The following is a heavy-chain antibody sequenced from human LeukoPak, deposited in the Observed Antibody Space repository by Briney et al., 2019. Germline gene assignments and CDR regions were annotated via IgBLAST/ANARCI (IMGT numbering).Heavy chain of an antibody. J-gene: IGHJ5*02. CDR1: GYTFTSYA. Sequence: ASVKVSCKASGYTFTSYAMNWVRQAPGQGLEWMGWINTNTGNPTCAQGFTGRFVFSLDTSVSTAYLQISSLKAEDTAVYYCARVVTPRYCSTTSCYRKGWFDPWGQGTLVTVSS. D-gene: IGHD2-2*01. V-gene: IGHV7-4-1*02. CDR3: ARVVTPRYCSTTSCYRKGWFDP. CDR2: INTNTGNP.